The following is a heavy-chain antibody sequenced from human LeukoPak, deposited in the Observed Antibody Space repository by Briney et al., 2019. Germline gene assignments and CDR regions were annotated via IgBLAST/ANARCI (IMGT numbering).Heavy chain of an antibody. CDR1: GFTFSNYW. V-gene: IGHV3-7*01. CDR3: ASSFNSAWAQDAYI. CDR2: IEQDGSEK. J-gene: IGHJ3*02. Sequence: PGGSLRLSCAASGFTFSNYWVSWLRQTPGKGLEWVANIEQDGSEKTYVDSVKGRFTLSRDNAKNSLYLQMNSLRAEDSAIYYCASSFNSAWAQDAYIWGQGTMVTVSS. D-gene: IGHD6-19*01.